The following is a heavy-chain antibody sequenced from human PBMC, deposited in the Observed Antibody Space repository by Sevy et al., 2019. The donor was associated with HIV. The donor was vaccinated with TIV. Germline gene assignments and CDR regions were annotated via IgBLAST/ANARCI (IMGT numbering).Heavy chain of an antibody. D-gene: IGHD1-26*01. J-gene: IGHJ4*02. CDR2: INTDGKII. CDR1: GFTFTSDY. CDR3: ARGSRGTFGS. Sequence: GGSLRLSCAASGFTFTSDYMHWVRQPPGKGLVWVSHINTDGKIIRYADSVKGRFTTSRDNAKNTLYLQRNSLRAEDTAVYYCARGSRGTFGSWDQGTLVTVSS. V-gene: IGHV3-74*01.